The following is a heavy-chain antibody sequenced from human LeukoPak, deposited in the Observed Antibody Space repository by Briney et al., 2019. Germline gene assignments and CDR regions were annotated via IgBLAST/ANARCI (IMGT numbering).Heavy chain of an antibody. CDR2: TNHSGNT. CDR1: GGSFSGYY. J-gene: IGHJ4*02. Sequence: SETLSLTCAVYGGSFSGYYWSWIRQPPGKGLEWIGETNHSGNTNYNPSLKSRVTISVDTSKNQFSLKLSSVTAADTAVYYCARGAAGPGGVDYWGQGTLVTVSS. V-gene: IGHV4-34*01. D-gene: IGHD6-13*01. CDR3: ARGAAGPGGVDY.